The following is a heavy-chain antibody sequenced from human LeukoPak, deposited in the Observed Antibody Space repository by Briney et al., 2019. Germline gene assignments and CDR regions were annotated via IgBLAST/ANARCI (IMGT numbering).Heavy chain of an antibody. CDR1: GFTFSSYS. J-gene: IGHJ4*02. V-gene: IGHV3-21*01. CDR3: ARDAAGDYCFDY. CDR2: ISSSSSYI. Sequence: GGSLGLSCAASGFTFSSYSMNWVRQAPGKGLEWVSSISSSSSYIYYADSVKGRFTISRDNAKNSLYLQMNSLRAEDTAVYYCARDAAGDYCFDYWGQGTLVTVSS. D-gene: IGHD2-21*02.